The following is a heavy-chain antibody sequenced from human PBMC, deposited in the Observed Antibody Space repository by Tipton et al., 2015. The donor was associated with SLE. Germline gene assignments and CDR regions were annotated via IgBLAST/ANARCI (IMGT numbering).Heavy chain of an antibody. J-gene: IGHJ6*02. Sequence: QLVQSGAEVKKPGASVKVSCKASGYTFTGYYMHWVRQAPGQGLEWMGWINPNSGGTNYAQKFQGRVTMTRDTSISTAYMELSSLRSEDTAVYYCAREIAAAGTGTFYYYYGMDVWGQGTTVTVSS. D-gene: IGHD6-13*01. CDR2: INPNSGGT. CDR3: AREIAAAGTGTFYYYYGMDV. CDR1: GYTFTGYY. V-gene: IGHV1-2*02.